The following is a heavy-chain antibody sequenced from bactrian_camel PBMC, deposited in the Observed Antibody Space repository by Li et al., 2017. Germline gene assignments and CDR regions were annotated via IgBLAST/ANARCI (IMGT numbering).Heavy chain of an antibody. CDR2: SNSGGGST. CDR1: GFTFSNYD. Sequence: VQLVESGGGLVQPGGSLRLACAAAGFTFSNYDMSWVRQAPGKGLEWVSRSNSGGGSTYYADSVKGRFTISRDNAKNAVNLQMNSLKPEDTAMYYCSAARDCGVLRYGTSQYWGQGTQVTVS. CDR3: SAARDCGVLRYGTSQY. V-gene: IGHV3S40*01. J-gene: IGHJ4*01. D-gene: IGHD3*01.